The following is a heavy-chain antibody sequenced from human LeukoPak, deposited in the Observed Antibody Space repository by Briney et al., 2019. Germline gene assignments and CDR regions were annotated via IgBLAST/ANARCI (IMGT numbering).Heavy chain of an antibody. CDR2: ISWNSGSI. J-gene: IGHJ5*02. V-gene: IGHV3-9*01. CDR1: GFTFDDYA. CDR3: AKARYSSGWQTTNWFDP. Sequence: GRSLRLSCAASGFTFDDYAMPWVRQAPGKGLEWVSGISWNSGSIGYADSVKGRFTISRDNAKNSLYLQMNSLRAEDTALYYCAKARYSSGWQTTNWFDPWGQGTLVTVSS. D-gene: IGHD6-19*01.